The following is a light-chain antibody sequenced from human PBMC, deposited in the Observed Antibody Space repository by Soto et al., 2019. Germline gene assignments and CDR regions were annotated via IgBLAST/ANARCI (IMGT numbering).Light chain of an antibody. CDR2: GTS. CDR1: QSVSSKY. Sequence: DIVLTQSPGTLSLSPGERATLSCRASQSVSSKYLAWYQQKPGQAPRVLIYGTSIRASGVPERFSGGGSGTDFTLTITRLEPEDFAVYYCQQYGSSLFTFGPWTKVDFK. V-gene: IGKV3-20*01. J-gene: IGKJ3*01. CDR3: QQYGSSLFT.